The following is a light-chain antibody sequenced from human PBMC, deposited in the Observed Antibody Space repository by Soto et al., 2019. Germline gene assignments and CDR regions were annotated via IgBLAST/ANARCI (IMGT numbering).Light chain of an antibody. V-gene: IGLV3-1*01. Sequence: SYELTQAPSVSVSPGQTASITCSGDKLGDKYACWYQQKPGQSPVLVIYQDSKRPSGIPERFSGSNSGNTATLTISGTQAMDEADYYCQAWDYSTVVFGGGTKVTVL. CDR2: QDS. CDR3: QAWDYSTVV. CDR1: KLGDKY. J-gene: IGLJ2*01.